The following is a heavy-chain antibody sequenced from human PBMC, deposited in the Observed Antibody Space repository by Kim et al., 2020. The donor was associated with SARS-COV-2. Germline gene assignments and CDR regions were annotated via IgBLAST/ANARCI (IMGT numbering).Heavy chain of an antibody. J-gene: IGHJ4*02. CDR2: IHPGDSDT. V-gene: IGHV5-51*01. CDR3: ARIRFDELLSAFDY. CDR1: GYSFSSCW. Sequence: GESLKISCKSSGYSFSSCWIGWVRQMPGKGLEWMGIIHPGDSDTRYSPSFQGQVTISVDKSISTAYLQWSSLKASDSAMYYCARIRFDELLSAFDYWGQGTPVTVSS. D-gene: IGHD3-10*01.